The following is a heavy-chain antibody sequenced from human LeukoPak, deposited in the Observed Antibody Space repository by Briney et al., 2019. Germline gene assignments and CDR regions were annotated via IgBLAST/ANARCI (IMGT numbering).Heavy chain of an antibody. D-gene: IGHD6-13*01. CDR3: ARASGSSWYFENDY. CDR1: GYTFTSYG. J-gene: IGHJ4*02. V-gene: IGHV1-18*01. Sequence: ASVKVSCKASGYTFTSYGISWVRQAPGQGLEWMGWISACNGNTNYAQKLQGRVTMTTDTSTSTAYMELRSLRSDDTAVYYCARASGSSWYFENDYWGQGTLVTVSS. CDR2: ISACNGNT.